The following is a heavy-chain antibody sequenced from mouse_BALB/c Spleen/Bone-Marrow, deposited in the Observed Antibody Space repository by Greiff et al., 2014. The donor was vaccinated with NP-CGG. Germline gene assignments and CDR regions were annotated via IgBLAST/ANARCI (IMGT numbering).Heavy chain of an antibody. V-gene: IGHV14-3*02. D-gene: IGHD1-1*01. Sequence: VQLQQPGAELVKPGASVKLPCTASGFNIKDTYMHWVKQRPEQGLEWIGRIDPANGNTKYDPKFQGKATITADTSSNTAYLQLSSLTSVDTAVYYCASYYYGHYFDYWGQGTTLTVSS. J-gene: IGHJ2*01. CDR2: IDPANGNT. CDR3: ASYYYGHYFDY. CDR1: GFNIKDTY.